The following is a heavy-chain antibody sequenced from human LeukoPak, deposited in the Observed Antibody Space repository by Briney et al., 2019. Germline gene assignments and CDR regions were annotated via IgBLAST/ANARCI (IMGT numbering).Heavy chain of an antibody. J-gene: IGHJ5*02. V-gene: IGHV1-46*01. CDR3: ARDMGPPKGNWFDP. CDR2: INPSGGST. Sequence: ASVKVSCKASGYTFTSYYMHWVRQAPGQGLEWMGIINPSGGSTSYAQKLQDRVTMTTDTSTSTAYMELRSLRSDDTAVYYCARDMGPPKGNWFDPWGQGTLVTVSS. D-gene: IGHD3-10*01. CDR1: GYTFTSYY.